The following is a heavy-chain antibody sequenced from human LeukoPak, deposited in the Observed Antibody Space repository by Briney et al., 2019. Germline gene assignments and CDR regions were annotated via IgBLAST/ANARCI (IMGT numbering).Heavy chain of an antibody. CDR3: ARSRRAVSTDY. V-gene: IGHV1-46*01. D-gene: IGHD2-2*01. Sequence: ASVKVSCKASGYTFTSYYMHWVRQAPGQGLEWMGIINPSGGSTSYAQKFQGRVTMTRDTSISTAYMELSRLRSDDTAVYYCARSRRAVSTDYWGQGTLVTVSS. J-gene: IGHJ4*02. CDR2: INPSGGST. CDR1: GYTFTSYY.